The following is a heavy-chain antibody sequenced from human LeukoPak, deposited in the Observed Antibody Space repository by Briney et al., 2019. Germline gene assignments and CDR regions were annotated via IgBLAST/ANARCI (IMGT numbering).Heavy chain of an antibody. D-gene: IGHD3-22*01. CDR1: GGSISYY. CDR2: MYPSGST. Sequence: SETLSLTCTVSGGSISYYWSWIRQPAGKGLEWIARMYPSGSTNYNPSLKSRVTMSVDTSKNQFSLKLSSVTAADTAVYYCARGGNYYDSSGYYGVWGQGTTVTVSS. J-gene: IGHJ6*02. V-gene: IGHV4-4*07. CDR3: ARGGNYYDSSGYYGV.